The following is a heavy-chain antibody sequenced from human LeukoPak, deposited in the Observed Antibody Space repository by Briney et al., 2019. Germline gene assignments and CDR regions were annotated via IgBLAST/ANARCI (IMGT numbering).Heavy chain of an antibody. V-gene: IGHV4-4*02. Sequence: PSGTLSLTCAVSGASIDSHSWWSWVRQPPGKGLEWIGEIYHTGSANYKPSLQNRVTISVDTSKNHFSLKLTSVTAADTAVYYCAREDSGSYAGSRSPLNWGQGTLVTVSS. CDR3: AREDSGSYAGSRSPLN. CDR2: IYHTGSA. CDR1: GASIDSHSW. J-gene: IGHJ4*02. D-gene: IGHD1-26*01.